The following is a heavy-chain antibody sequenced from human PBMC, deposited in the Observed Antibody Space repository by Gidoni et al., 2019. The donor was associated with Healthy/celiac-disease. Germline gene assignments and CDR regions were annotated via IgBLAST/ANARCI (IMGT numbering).Heavy chain of an antibody. CDR2: ISSSSSYI. D-gene: IGHD5-18*01. Sequence: EVQLVESGGGLFTPGGSLRLSCPASGFTFSSYSMNWVRQAPGKGLEGVSSISSSSSYIYYADSVKGRFTISRDNAKNSLYLQMNSLRAEDTAVYYCARDAAMATGNHWGQGTLVTVSS. CDR1: GFTFSSYS. J-gene: IGHJ5*02. CDR3: ARDAAMATGNH. V-gene: IGHV3-21*01.